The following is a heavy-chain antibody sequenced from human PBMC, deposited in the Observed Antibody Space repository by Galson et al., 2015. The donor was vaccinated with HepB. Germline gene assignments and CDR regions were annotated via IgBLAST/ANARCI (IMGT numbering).Heavy chain of an antibody. CDR2: ISYDGSNK. D-gene: IGHD3-10*01. Sequence: SLRLSCAASGFTFSNFAIHWVRQAPGKGLEWVAVISYDGSNKYYADSVRGRFTNSRDNSKNTLYLQMNSLRGGDTAVYYCARASMVRGVITSYYYYYGMDVWCQGTTVTVSS. CDR1: GFTFSNFA. CDR3: ARASMVRGVITSYYYYYGMDV. J-gene: IGHJ6*02. V-gene: IGHV3-30*04.